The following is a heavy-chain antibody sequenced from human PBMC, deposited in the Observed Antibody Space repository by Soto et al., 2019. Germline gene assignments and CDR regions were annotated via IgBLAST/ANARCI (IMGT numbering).Heavy chain of an antibody. J-gene: IGHJ3*02. V-gene: IGHV3-15*01. D-gene: IGHD2-15*01. CDR2: IRSKTDGGTT. CDR1: GITFSNAW. CDR3: TTTRPGRNLLDN. Sequence: PGGSLRLSCAASGITFSNAWRNWVRKAPGKGLEYIGRIRSKTDGGTTDYAAPVEGRFTVSRDDSKNTLYLQMSGLKTEDTAVYYCTTTRPGRNLLDNWGKGTMVTVSS.